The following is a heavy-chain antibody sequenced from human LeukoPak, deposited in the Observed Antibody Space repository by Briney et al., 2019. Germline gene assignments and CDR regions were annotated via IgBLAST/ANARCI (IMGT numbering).Heavy chain of an antibody. J-gene: IGHJ4*02. V-gene: IGHV3-7*01. CDR2: IKPDGGET. CDR3: ARDYN. CDR1: GFTFSSHW. Sequence: GGSLRLSCAASGFTFSSHWMNWVRQAPGKGLEWVANIKPDGGETYYVDSVKGRFTISRDNAKSSLYLQMNSLRAEDTAVYYCARDYNLGQGTLVTVSS.